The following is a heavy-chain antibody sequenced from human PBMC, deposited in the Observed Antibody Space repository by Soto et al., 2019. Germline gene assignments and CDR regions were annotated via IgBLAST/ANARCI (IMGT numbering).Heavy chain of an antibody. D-gene: IGHD3-22*01. CDR3: ARDNRDSSGFYGMDV. J-gene: IGHJ6*02. V-gene: IGHV4-30-4*01. CDR1: GGSISSGDYY. CDR2: IYYSGST. Sequence: PSETLSLTCTVSGGSISSGDYYWSWIRQPPGKGLEWIGYIYYSGSTYYNPSLKSRVTISVDTSKNQFSLKLSSVTAADTAVYYCARDNRDSSGFYGMDVWGQGTTVTVSS.